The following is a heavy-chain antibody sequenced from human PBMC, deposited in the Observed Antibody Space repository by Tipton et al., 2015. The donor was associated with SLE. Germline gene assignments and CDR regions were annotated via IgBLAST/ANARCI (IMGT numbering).Heavy chain of an antibody. CDR3: AREGTGSHGYYFDY. Sequence: QSGPEVKKPGASVKLSCKASGYTFTRYYMHWVRQAPGQGLEWMGLINPTGDTTRYTQQFQGRITMTRDTSTTTVYMELNSLRSEDTAVYYCAREGTGSHGYYFDYWGQGALVTVSS. CDR1: GYTFTRYY. J-gene: IGHJ4*02. CDR2: INPTGDTT. V-gene: IGHV1-46*01. D-gene: IGHD3-16*01.